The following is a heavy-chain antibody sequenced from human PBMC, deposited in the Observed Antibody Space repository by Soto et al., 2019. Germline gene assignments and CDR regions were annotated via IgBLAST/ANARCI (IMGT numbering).Heavy chain of an antibody. D-gene: IGHD1-1*01. Sequence: LSLTCSVSGFAISRGYYWSWVRQPPGKGLEWIGSIYPSVSSYHNPSLATRLRLSIDTSKNQFTLNLTSVTAADTALYFCAREKVGTTFFDNWGQGIQVTVSS. CDR3: AREKVGTTFFDN. J-gene: IGHJ4*02. CDR2: IYPSVSS. CDR1: GFAISRGYY. V-gene: IGHV4-38-2*02.